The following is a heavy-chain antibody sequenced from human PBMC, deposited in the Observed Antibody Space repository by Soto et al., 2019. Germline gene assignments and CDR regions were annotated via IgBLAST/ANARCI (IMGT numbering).Heavy chain of an antibody. Sequence: GASVKVSCKASGYTFTSYDINWVRQAPGQGLEWLGWINTNSGATNSAQKFQDWVTMTRDTSISTAYMELNKLRSDDTAVYYCARSDMTTIPNFGYWGQGTLVTVS. J-gene: IGHJ4*02. D-gene: IGHD4-4*01. CDR2: INTNSGAT. V-gene: IGHV1-2*04. CDR3: ARSDMTTIPNFGY. CDR1: GYTFTSYD.